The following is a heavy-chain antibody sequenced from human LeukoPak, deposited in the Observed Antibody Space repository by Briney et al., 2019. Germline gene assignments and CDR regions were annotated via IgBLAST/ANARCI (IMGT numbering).Heavy chain of an antibody. D-gene: IGHD6-13*01. J-gene: IGHJ4*02. CDR3: ARVRQSLAAAGKVFDY. V-gene: IGHV4-59*01. CDR1: GGSISSYY. CDR2: IYYSGST. Sequence: SETLSLTCTVSGGSISSYYWSWIRQPPGKGLEWIGYIYYSGSTNYNPSLKSRVTISVDTSMNQFSLKLSSVTAADTAVYYCARVRQSLAAAGKVFDYWGQGTLVTVSS.